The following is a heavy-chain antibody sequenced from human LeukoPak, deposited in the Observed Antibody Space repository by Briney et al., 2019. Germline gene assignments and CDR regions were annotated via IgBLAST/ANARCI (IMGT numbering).Heavy chain of an antibody. CDR2: ISSGSNYI. V-gene: IGHV3-21*01. CDR3: ARGDYYDSSGYYF. J-gene: IGHJ4*02. CDR1: GFTFSTYN. Sequence: GGSLRLSCAASGFTFSTYNMTWVRQAPGKGLEWVSSISSGSNYIYYADSVKGRFTISRDNGKNTLYLQMNSLRAEDTAVYYCARGDYYDSSGYYFWGQGTLVTVSS. D-gene: IGHD3-22*01.